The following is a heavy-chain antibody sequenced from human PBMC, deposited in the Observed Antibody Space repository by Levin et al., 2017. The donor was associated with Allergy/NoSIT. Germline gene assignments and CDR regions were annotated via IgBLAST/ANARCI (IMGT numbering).Heavy chain of an antibody. D-gene: IGHD3-16*01. CDR3: AKHPFIPDYVWGSLGGDHGGY. Sequence: GGSLRLSCAASGFTFSSYAMSWVRQAPGKGLEWVSAISGSGGSTYYADSVKGRFTISRDNSKNTLYLQMNSLRAEDTAVYYCAKHPFIPDYVWGSLGGDHGGYWGQGTLVTVSS. V-gene: IGHV3-23*01. CDR2: ISGSGGST. J-gene: IGHJ4*02. CDR1: GFTFSSYA.